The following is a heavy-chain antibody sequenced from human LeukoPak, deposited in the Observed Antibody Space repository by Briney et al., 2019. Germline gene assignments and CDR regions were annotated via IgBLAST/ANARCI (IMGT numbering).Heavy chain of an antibody. CDR3: ARDWGTYFDY. Sequence: SQTLSLTCTVSGGSISSSDYYWGWIRQHPGKGLEWIGYIYYSGSTYYNPSLESRLTMSVDTSKNQFSLHLTSVTAADTAVYYCARDWGTYFDYWGQGTLVTVSS. J-gene: IGHJ4*02. D-gene: IGHD7-27*01. CDR1: GGSISSSDYY. CDR2: IYYSGST. V-gene: IGHV4-31*03.